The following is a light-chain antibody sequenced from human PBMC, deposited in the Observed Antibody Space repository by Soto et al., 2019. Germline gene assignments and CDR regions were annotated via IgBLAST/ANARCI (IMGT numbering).Light chain of an antibody. J-gene: IGKJ1*01. CDR1: QSLLHSNGYNY. CDR3: MQALQTPWT. V-gene: IGKV2-28*01. Sequence: DIVMTQSPLSLPFTHGEPASISCRSSQSLLHSNGYNYLDWYLQKPGQSPQLLIYLGSNRASGVPDRFSGSGSGTDFTLKISRVEAEDVGVYYCMQALQTPWTFGQGTKVEIK. CDR2: LGS.